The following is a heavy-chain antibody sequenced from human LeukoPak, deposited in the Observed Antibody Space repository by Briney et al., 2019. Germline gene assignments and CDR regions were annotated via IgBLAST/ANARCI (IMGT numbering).Heavy chain of an antibody. CDR3: ARREWLKLGLDY. J-gene: IGHJ4*02. D-gene: IGHD3-3*01. CDR1: GFIFSSYA. Sequence: PGRSLRLSCAASGFIFSSYAMHWVRQAPGKGLEWVAVISYDGSNKYYADSVKGRFTISRDNSKNTLYLQMNSLRAEDTAVYYCARREWLKLGLDYWGQGTLVTVSS. V-gene: IGHV3-30-3*01. CDR2: ISYDGSNK.